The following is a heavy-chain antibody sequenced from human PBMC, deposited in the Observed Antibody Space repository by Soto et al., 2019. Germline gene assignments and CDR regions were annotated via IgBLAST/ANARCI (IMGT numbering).Heavy chain of an antibody. CDR2: VHYSGDT. Sequence: SETLSLTCVVSGGSISSHYWSWIRQPPGSGLEWIGFVHYSGDTNYSPSLKSRVTMSLETSKNQFSLNLSSVTAADTAFYFCARRDYSTSSLGPFDYWGQGILVTVSS. J-gene: IGHJ4*02. D-gene: IGHD6-6*01. V-gene: IGHV4-59*11. CDR1: GGSISSHY. CDR3: ARRDYSTSSLGPFDY.